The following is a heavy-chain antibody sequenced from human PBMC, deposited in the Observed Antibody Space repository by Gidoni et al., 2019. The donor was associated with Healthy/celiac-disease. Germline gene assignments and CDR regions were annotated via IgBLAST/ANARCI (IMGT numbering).Heavy chain of an antibody. Sequence: EVQLLESGGGLVQPGGSLRLSCAASGFTFSSYAMSWVRQAPGKGLEWVSAISGSGGSTYYADSVKGRFTISRDNSKNTLYLQMNSLRAEDTAVYYCAKGTWDGGGGVWGVYYWGQGTLVTVSS. D-gene: IGHD2-8*02. J-gene: IGHJ4*02. V-gene: IGHV3-23*01. CDR2: ISGSGGST. CDR1: GFTFSSYA. CDR3: AKGTWDGGGGVWGVYY.